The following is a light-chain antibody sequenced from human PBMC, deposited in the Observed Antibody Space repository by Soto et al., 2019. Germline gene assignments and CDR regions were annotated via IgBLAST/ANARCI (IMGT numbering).Light chain of an antibody. V-gene: IGKV1-5*01. CDR2: DAS. CDR3: QQYNSYSWLT. Sequence: DIQLTQSPSTLSASVGDRVTITCRASQSISYWLAWYQQKPGKAPKLLISDASSLKSGVPSRFRGSGSGTEFTLTITSLQPHDFATYYCQQYNSYSWLTFGGGTKVEIK. J-gene: IGKJ4*01. CDR1: QSISYW.